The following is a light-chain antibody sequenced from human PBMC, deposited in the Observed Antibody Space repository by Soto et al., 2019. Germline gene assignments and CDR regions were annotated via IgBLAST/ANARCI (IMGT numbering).Light chain of an antibody. V-gene: IGKV1-5*03. Sequence: DIQMTQSPSTLSAFVGDRVTITCRASQSIRTSLAWYQQKPGKAPKLLIYLASNLQSGVPARFSGSGSATEFTLSISSLQPDDFATYYCQQYDSYSRTFGQGTKGDIK. CDR3: QQYDSYSRT. J-gene: IGKJ1*01. CDR1: QSIRTS. CDR2: LAS.